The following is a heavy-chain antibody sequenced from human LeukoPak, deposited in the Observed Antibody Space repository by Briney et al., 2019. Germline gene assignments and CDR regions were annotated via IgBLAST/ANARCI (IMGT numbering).Heavy chain of an antibody. CDR1: GFTFSSYA. J-gene: IGHJ4*02. Sequence: PGGSLRLSCAASGFTFSSYAMHWVRQAPGKGLEWVAVISYDGRNKYYADSVKGRFTISRDNAKNSLYLQMNSLRAEDTAVYYCARAGSYWGNYFYYWGQGTLVTVSS. CDR3: ARAGSYWGNYFYY. CDR2: ISYDGRNK. D-gene: IGHD1-26*01. V-gene: IGHV3-30*04.